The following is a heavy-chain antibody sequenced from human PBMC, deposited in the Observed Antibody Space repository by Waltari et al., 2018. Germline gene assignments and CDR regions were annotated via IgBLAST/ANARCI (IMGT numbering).Heavy chain of an antibody. J-gene: IGHJ5*02. V-gene: IGHV1-8*02. D-gene: IGHD2-15*01. Sequence: QVQLVQSGVEVEKPGSSVEDPCKASGGTFTSSEITWVRQAMGRGLEWTGWMNPNSSKKGYAQKFQGGVTMTRNTTTSADYMELSSLRFEDTGVYYWAGGPALVVVGATGNNWFDHWGQGTLVTVSS. CDR2: MNPNSSKK. CDR3: AGGPALVVVGATGNNWFDH. CDR1: GGTFTSSE.